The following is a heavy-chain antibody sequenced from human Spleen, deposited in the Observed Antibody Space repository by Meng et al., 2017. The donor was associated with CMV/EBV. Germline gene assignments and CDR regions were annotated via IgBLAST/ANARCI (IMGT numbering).Heavy chain of an antibody. CDR2: ISSSSRYI. CDR3: ARLPLYCSSTTCYVDY. J-gene: IGHJ4*02. V-gene: IGHV3-21*01. CDR1: GFIFSVYS. Sequence: GSLRLSCRASGFIFSVYSMSWVRQAPGKGLEWVSSISSSSRYINYADSVKGRFTISRDNAENSLSLQMNSLRAEDTAVYYCARLPLYCSSTTCYVDYWGQGTVVTVS. D-gene: IGHD2-2*01.